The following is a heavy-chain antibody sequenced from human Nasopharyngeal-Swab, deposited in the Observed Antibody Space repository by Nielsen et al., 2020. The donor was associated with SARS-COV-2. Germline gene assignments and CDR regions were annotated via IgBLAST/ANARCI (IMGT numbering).Heavy chain of an antibody. CDR1: GFTFSASA. CDR2: IGDKDHNYAT. CDR3: TTDFYFDY. J-gene: IGHJ4*02. Sequence: GGSLRLSCAASGFTFSASAMHWVRQAPGKGLEWLGRIGDKDHNYATTYGASVTGRFTISRDDSKNTAFLQMDSLKTEDTALYYCTTDFYFDYWGQGTLVTVSS. V-gene: IGHV3-73*01.